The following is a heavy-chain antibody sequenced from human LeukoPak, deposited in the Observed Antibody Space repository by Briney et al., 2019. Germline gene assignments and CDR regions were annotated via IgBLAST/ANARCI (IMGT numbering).Heavy chain of an antibody. CDR2: IYYSGST. CDR3: ARTQTGYSSSSGAFDI. CDR1: GGSISSSSYY. D-gene: IGHD6-13*01. V-gene: IGHV4-39*06. J-gene: IGHJ3*02. Sequence: PSETLSLTCTVSGGSISSSSYYWGWIRQPPGKGLEWIGSIYYSGSTYYNPSLKSRVTISVDTSKNQFTLKLSSVTAADTAVYYCARTQTGYSSSSGAFDIWGQGTMVTVSS.